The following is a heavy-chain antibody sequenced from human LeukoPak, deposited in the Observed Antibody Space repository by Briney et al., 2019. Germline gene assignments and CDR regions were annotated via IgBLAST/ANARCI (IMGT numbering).Heavy chain of an antibody. CDR1: GYSFTIYW. CDR2: IYPGDSDT. J-gene: IGHJ3*02. CDR3: ARLGVVVIATRDAFDI. Sequence: GESLQISCKGSGYSFTIYWIAWVRQMPGKGLEWMGIIYPGDSDTRYSPSFQGQVTISADKSISTAYLQWTSLKASDTAMYYCARLGVVVIATRDAFDIWGQGTMVTASS. V-gene: IGHV5-51*01. D-gene: IGHD2-21*01.